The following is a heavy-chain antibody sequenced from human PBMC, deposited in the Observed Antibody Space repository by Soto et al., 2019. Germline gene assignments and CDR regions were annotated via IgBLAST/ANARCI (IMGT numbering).Heavy chain of an antibody. D-gene: IGHD4-17*01. CDR3: ARGYGDFDY. V-gene: IGHV3-21*01. CDR1: GFTFSSYT. J-gene: IGHJ4*02. CDR2: ISSSSNYI. Sequence: EVQLVESGGGLVKRGESLRLSCAASGFTFSSYTINWVRQAPGKGLEWVSSISSSSNYIYYADSVKGRFTISRDNAKNSLYLQMNSLRAEDTAVYYCARGYGDFDYWGQGTLVTVSS.